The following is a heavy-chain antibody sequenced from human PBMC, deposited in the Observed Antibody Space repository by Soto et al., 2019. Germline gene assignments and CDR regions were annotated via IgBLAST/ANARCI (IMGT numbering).Heavy chain of an antibody. CDR1: GFTFSSYG. D-gene: IGHD6-6*01. V-gene: IGHV3-33*01. J-gene: IGHJ4*02. CDR2: IWYDGSNK. Sequence: PGGSLRLSCAASGFTFSSYGMHWVRQAPGKGLEWVAVIWYDGSNKYYADSVKGRFTISRDNSKNTLYLQMNSLRAEDTAVYYCAREGGKSIAALSDFDYWGQGT. CDR3: AREGGKSIAALSDFDY.